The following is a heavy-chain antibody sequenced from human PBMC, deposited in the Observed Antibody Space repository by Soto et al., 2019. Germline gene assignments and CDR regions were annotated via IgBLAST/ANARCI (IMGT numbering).Heavy chain of an antibody. V-gene: IGHV4-34*01. J-gene: IGHJ4*02. CDR1: GGSFSGYY. CDR2: INHSGST. Sequence: PSETLSLTCAVYGGSFSGYYWSWIRQPPGKGLEWIGEINHSGSTNYNPSLKSRVTISVDTSKNQFSLKLSSVTAANTAVYYCARRRDFWSGYYVRRPYYFDYWGQGTLVAVSS. CDR3: ARRRDFWSGYYVRRPYYFDY. D-gene: IGHD3-3*01.